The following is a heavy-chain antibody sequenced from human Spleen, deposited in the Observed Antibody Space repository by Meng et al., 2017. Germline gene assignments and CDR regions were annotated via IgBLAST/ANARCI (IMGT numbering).Heavy chain of an antibody. D-gene: IGHD3-16*02. CDR3: ARVRGYDYVWGSYRQTMFDY. CDR2: ISSSSSYI. Sequence: EVQLVESGGGLVKPGGSLRLSCAASGFTLRSYSMNWVRQAPGKGLEWVSSISSSSSYIYYADSVKGRFTISRDNAKNSLYLQMNSLRAEDTAVYYCARVRGYDYVWGSYRQTMFDYWGQGTLVTVSS. V-gene: IGHV3-21*01. CDR1: GFTLRSYS. J-gene: IGHJ4*02.